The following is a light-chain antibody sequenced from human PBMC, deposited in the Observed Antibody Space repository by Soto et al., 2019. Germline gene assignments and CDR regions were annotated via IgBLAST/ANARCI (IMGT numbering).Light chain of an antibody. CDR3: VAGKNNRV. CDR1: GGDVRDSNY. V-gene: IGLV2-8*01. CDR2: EAT. Sequence: QSVLTQPPSASGSPGQSVTISCTGSGGDVRDSNYVSWCQQYPGKAPKLMIYEATQRPAGVPDRFSGSKSGDTASLTVSGLQDEDEADYYCVAGKNNRVFGTGTKLTVL. J-gene: IGLJ1*01.